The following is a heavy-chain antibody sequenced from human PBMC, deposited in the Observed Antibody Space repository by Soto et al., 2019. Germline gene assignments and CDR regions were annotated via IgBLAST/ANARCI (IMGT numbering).Heavy chain of an antibody. V-gene: IGHV1-3*05. J-gene: IGHJ4*02. CDR1: GYTFTSYA. CDR2: INAGNGNT. CDR3: ARSIVGVTALDY. D-gene: IGHD2-21*02. Sequence: QVQLVQSGAEEKKPGASVKVSCKDSGYTFTSYAMHWVRQAPGQRLEWMGWINAGNGNTKYSQKFQGRVTITRDTSASTAYMELSSLRSEDTAVYYCARSIVGVTALDYWGQGTLVTFSS.